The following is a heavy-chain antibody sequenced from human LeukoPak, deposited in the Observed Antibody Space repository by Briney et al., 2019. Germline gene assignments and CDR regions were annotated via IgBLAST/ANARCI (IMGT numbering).Heavy chain of an antibody. J-gene: IGHJ4*02. Sequence: PSGTLSLTCTVSGGSISSYYWSWIRQPPGKGLEWIGYIYYSGSTNYNPSLKSRVTISVDTSKNQFSLKLSSVTAADTAVYYCAREISVGIAAAGTFDYWGQGTLVTVSS. CDR2: IYYSGST. D-gene: IGHD6-13*01. CDR1: GGSISSYY. CDR3: AREISVGIAAAGTFDY. V-gene: IGHV4-59*01.